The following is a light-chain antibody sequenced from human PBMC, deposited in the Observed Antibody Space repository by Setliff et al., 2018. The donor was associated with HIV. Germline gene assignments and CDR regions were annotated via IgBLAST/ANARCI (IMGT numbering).Light chain of an antibody. CDR3: CSYAGSYTFYV. V-gene: IGLV2-11*01. Sequence: QSALTQPRSVSGSPGQSVTISCTGTSSDVGGYNYVSWYQQHPGKAPKLMIYDVSKRPSGVPDRFSGSKSGNTASLTISGLQAEDEADYCCCSYAGSYTFYVFGTGTKVTVL. J-gene: IGLJ1*01. CDR1: SSDVGGYNY. CDR2: DVS.